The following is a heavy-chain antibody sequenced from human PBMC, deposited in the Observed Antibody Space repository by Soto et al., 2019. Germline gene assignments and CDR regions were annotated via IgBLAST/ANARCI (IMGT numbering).Heavy chain of an antibody. CDR2: ISGSGGST. D-gene: IGHD3-10*01. J-gene: IGHJ4*02. CDR3: APAWFGELFHFDY. V-gene: IGHV3-23*01. Sequence: GGSLRLSCAASGFTFSIYAMSWFRQAPGKGLEWVSAISGSGGSTYYADSVKGRFTISRDNSKNTLYLQMNSLRAEDTAVYYCAPAWFGELFHFDYWGQGTLVTVSS. CDR1: GFTFSIYA.